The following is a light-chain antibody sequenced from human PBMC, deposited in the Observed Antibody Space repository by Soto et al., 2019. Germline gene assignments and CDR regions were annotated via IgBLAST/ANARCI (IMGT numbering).Light chain of an antibody. V-gene: IGLV2-8*01. J-gene: IGLJ1*01. CDR3: SSYTTSNTRQIV. Sequence: QSVLTQPPSASGSPGQSVTISCTGTSSDVGGYNYVSWYQQHPGKAPKLMIYEVSNRPSGVPDRFSGSKSGNTASLTISGLQPEDEADYYCSSYTTSNTRQIVFGTGTKVTVL. CDR1: SSDVGGYNY. CDR2: EVS.